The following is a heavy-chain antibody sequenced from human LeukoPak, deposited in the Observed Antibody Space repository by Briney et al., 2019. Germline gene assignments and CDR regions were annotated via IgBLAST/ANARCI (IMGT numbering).Heavy chain of an antibody. CDR2: IIPIFGTA. D-gene: IGHD3-10*01. CDR1: GGTFSSYA. CDR3: ARAVFYGSGSYYDEFGYFDY. Sequence: SVKVSCKASGGTFSSYAISWVRQAPGQGLEWMGGIIPIFGTANYAQKFQGRVTITADESTSTAYMELSSLRSEDTAVYYCARAVFYGSGSYYDEFGYFDYWGQGTLVTVSS. V-gene: IGHV1-69*13. J-gene: IGHJ4*02.